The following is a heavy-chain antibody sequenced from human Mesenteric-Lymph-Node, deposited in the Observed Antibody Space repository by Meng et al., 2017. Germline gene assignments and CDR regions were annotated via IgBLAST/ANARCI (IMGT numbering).Heavy chain of an antibody. CDR1: GYSISSGYY. CDR2: IYHSGST. V-gene: IGHV4-38-2*02. CDR3: AREHHYYDSSGYYYRYRTIDY. D-gene: IGHD3-22*01. J-gene: IGHJ4*02. Sequence: SETLSLTCTVSGYSISSGYYWGWIRQPPGKGLEWIGSIYHSGSTYYNPSIKSRVTISVDTSKNQFSLKLSSVTAADTAVYYCAREHHYYDSSGYYYRYRTIDYWGQGTLVTVSS.